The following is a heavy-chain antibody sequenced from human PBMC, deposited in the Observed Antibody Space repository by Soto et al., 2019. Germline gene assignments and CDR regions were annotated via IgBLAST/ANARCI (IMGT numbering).Heavy chain of an antibody. J-gene: IGHJ4*02. CDR1: GYTFTSHG. CDR2: IIPIFGTA. CDR3: ATSGSYPPRLFDY. V-gene: IGHV1-69*13. Sequence: SVKVSCKASGYTFTSHGITWLRQAPGQGLEWMGGIIPIFGTANYAQKFQGRVTITADESTSTAYMELSSLRSEDTAVYYCATSGSYPPRLFDYWGQGTLVTVS. D-gene: IGHD1-26*01.